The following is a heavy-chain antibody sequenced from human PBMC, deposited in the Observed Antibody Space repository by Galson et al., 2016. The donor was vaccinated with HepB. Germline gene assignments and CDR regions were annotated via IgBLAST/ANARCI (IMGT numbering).Heavy chain of an antibody. CDR2: INAGNGNT. D-gene: IGHD2/OR15-2a*01. Sequence: YTFTNFAMHWVRQAPGQRLEWMGGINAGNGNTKYSQDLQGRVTITRDTAARTGYMELSSLRSEDTAVYYCARDTFRGMFDPWGQGTLVTVSS. V-gene: IGHV1-3*01. CDR3: ARDTFRGMFDP. CDR1: YTFTNFA. J-gene: IGHJ5*02.